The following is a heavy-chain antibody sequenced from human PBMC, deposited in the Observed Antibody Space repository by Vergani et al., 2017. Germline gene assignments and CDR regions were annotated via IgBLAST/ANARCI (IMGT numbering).Heavy chain of an antibody. J-gene: IGHJ6*04. CDR1: GGSISSSY. CDR3: ARGPEYYYGSGSGLDV. D-gene: IGHD3-10*01. CDR2: NYTSGST. Sequence: QVQLQESGPGLVKPSETLSLTCTVSGGSISSSYWGWIRQRAGKGLEWIGRNYTSGSTNYNPYLTSRVTMSVDTSKNQFSLKLSPVTAADTAVYICARGPEYYYGSGSGLDVWGKXP. V-gene: IGHV4-4*07.